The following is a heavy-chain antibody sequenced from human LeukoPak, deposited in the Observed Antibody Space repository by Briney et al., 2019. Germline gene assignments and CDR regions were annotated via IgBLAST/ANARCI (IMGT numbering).Heavy chain of an antibody. J-gene: IGHJ4*02. V-gene: IGHV1-2*02. CDR3: ARVLPPLDPAAWGASFDY. D-gene: IGHD2-2*01. Sequence: ASVKVSCKASGYTFTGYYMHWVRQAPGQGLEWMGWINPNSGGTNYEQTFQGRVTMTRDKSISTAYMELSRLRSDDTAVYYCARVLPPLDPAAWGASFDYWGQRTLVTVSS. CDR1: GYTFTGYY. CDR2: INPNSGGT.